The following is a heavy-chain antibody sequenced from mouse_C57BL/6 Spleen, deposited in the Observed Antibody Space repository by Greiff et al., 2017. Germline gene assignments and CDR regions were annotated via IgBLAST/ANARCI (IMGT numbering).Heavy chain of an antibody. CDR1: GFTFSSYA. CDR2: ISDGGSYT. CDR3: ARDGGGTGFDD. J-gene: IGHJ2*01. Sequence: DVQLVESGGGLVKPGGSLKLSCAASGFTFSSYAMSWVRQTPEKRLEWVATISDGGSYTYYPDNVKGRFTISRDNAKNNLYLQMSHLKSEDTAMYYCARDGGGTGFDDWGKGTTLTVSS. D-gene: IGHD4-1*01. V-gene: IGHV5-4*01.